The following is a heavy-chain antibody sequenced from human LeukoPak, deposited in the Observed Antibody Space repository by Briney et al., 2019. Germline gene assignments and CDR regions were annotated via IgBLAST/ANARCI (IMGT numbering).Heavy chain of an antibody. CDR2: ISTFNGNT. J-gene: IGHJ4*02. CDR1: GYTFSSHG. CDR3: ARVGCSGGSCYFLHPY. V-gene: IGHV1-18*04. Sequence: ASVKVSCKASGYTFSSHGISWVRQAPGQGLEWMGWISTFNGNTSYVRKLQGRVTMTTDTSTSTAYMELRSLRSDDTAIYYCARVGCSGGSCYFLHPYWGQGTLVTVPS. D-gene: IGHD2-15*01.